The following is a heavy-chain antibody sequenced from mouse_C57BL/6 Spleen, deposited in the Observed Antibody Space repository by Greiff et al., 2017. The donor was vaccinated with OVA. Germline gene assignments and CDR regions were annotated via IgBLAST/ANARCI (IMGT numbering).Heavy chain of an antibody. CDR1: GYAFSSSW. D-gene: IGHD3-2*02. CDR2: IYPGDGDT. V-gene: IGHV1-82*01. J-gene: IGHJ2*01. CDR3: ARSGSSGYDFDY. Sequence: QVQLKESGPELVKPGASVKISCKASGYAFSSSWMNWVKQRPGKGLEWIGRIYPGDGDTNYNGKFKGKATLTADKSSSTAYMQLSSLTSEDSAVYFCARSGSSGYDFDYWGQGTTLTVSS.